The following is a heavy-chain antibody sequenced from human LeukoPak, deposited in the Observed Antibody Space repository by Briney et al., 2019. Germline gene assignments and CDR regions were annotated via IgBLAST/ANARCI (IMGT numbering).Heavy chain of an antibody. CDR2: IRSDGSNK. J-gene: IGHJ3*02. CDR3: ARDRYSYGRMIDI. V-gene: IGHV3-30*02. CDR1: GFTFSSYG. Sequence: GGSLRLSCAASGFTFSSYGMHWVRQAPGKGLEWVAFIRSDGSNKYYADSVKGRFTISRDNSKNTLYLQMNSLRAEDTAVYYCARDRYSYGRMIDIWGQGTMVTVSS. D-gene: IGHD5-18*01.